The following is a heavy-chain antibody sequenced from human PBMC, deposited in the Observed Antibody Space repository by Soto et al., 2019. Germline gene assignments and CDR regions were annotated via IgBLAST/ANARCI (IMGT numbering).Heavy chain of an antibody. D-gene: IGHD6-6*01. CDR3: ARHGLRYFYSSSSGPFDY. CDR2: IYYSGST. CDR1: GGSISSSSYY. V-gene: IGHV4-39*01. Sequence: SETLSLTCTVSGGSISSSSYYWGWIRQPPGKGLEWIGSIYYSGSTYYNPSLKSRVTISVDTSKNQFSLKLSSVTAADTAVYYCARHGLRYFYSSSSGPFDYWGQGTLVTVSS. J-gene: IGHJ4*02.